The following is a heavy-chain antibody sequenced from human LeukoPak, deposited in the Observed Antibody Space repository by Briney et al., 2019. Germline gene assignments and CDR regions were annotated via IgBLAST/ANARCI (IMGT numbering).Heavy chain of an antibody. CDR2: ISGYNGNT. D-gene: IGHD2-15*01. J-gene: IGHJ4*02. CDR1: GYTFTSYG. CDR3: ARGDCSGGSCYTSTQYY. V-gene: IGHV1-18*01. Sequence: ASMKVSCKASGYTFTSYGITWVRQAPGQGLEWMGWISGYNGNTNYAQKFQGRVTMTTDTSTSTAYMELRSLRSDDTAVYYCARGDCSGGSCYTSTQYYWGQGTLVTVSS.